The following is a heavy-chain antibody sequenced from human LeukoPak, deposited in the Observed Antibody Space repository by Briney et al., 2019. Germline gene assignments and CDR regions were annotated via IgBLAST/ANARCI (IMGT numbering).Heavy chain of an antibody. J-gene: IGHJ4*02. Sequence: GESLKISCKGSGYSFTSYWIGWVRQMPGKGLEWMGIIYPGDSDTRYSPSFQGHVTISADKSISTAYLQWSSLKASDTAMYCCARGYCSSTSCYGIGDYWGQGTLVTVSS. CDR2: IYPGDSDT. CDR1: GYSFTSYW. D-gene: IGHD2-2*01. V-gene: IGHV5-51*01. CDR3: ARGYCSSTSCYGIGDY.